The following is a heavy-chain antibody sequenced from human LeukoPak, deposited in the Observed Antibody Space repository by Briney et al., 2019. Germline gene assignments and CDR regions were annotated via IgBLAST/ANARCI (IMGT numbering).Heavy chain of an antibody. D-gene: IGHD5-12*01. V-gene: IGHV1-69*05. J-gene: IGHJ4*02. CDR2: IISNLAST. CDR3: ALAFSGYDRWFPEPPDQ. CDR1: GSTFSGHA. Sequence: SVKVSCKASGSTFSGHAVSWVRQAPGQGLEWMGGIISNLASTNYAQNFQGRLTITTDDSTNTAYMELRSLRSEDTALYYCALAFSGYDRWFPEPPDQWGQGTLVTVSS.